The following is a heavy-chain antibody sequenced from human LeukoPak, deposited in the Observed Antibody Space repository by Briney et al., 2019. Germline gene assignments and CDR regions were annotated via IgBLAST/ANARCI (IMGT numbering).Heavy chain of an antibody. J-gene: IGHJ4*02. D-gene: IGHD6-19*01. CDR1: GFTFSTYS. CDR2: ISSTSSYI. V-gene: IGHV3-21*01. CDR3: ARAGYSSGWYFDY. Sequence: GGSLRLSCAASGFTFSTYSMNWVRQAPGKGLEWVSSISSTSSYIYYADSVKGRFTISRDNAQKSLYLQMNSLRAEDTAVYYCARAGYSSGWYFDYWGQGTLVTVPS.